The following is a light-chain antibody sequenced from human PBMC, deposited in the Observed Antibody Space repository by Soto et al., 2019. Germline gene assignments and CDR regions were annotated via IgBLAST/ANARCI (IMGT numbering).Light chain of an antibody. Sequence: QSVLTQPPSVSGAPGQRVTISCTGSSSNIGAGYDVHWYQQLPGTAPKLLIYGNSNRPSGVPDRFSGSKSGTSASLAITGLQAEDEADYYCQSYDSSRSGVVFGGWTQLTVL. V-gene: IGLV1-40*01. J-gene: IGLJ2*01. CDR1: SSNIGAGYD. CDR3: QSYDSSRSGVV. CDR2: GNS.